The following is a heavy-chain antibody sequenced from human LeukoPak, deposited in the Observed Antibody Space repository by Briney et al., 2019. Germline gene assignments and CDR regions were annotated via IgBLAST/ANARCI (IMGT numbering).Heavy chain of an antibody. Sequence: GESLRLSCAASGFTFSRYAMSWVRQAPGKGLEWLSAISDTGGNTYYTDYVKGLFTISRDNSRNTLYLQMNSLRVEDTAFYYCAILVFDSSGYSYFDYWGQGTLVSVSS. CDR2: ISDTGGNT. V-gene: IGHV3-23*01. CDR1: GFTFSRYA. D-gene: IGHD3-22*01. J-gene: IGHJ4*02. CDR3: AILVFDSSGYSYFDY.